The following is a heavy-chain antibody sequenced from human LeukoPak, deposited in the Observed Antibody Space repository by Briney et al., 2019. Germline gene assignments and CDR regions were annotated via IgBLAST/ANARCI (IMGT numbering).Heavy chain of an antibody. CDR1: GFTFSSYA. CDR3: AAKYSYSTEF. J-gene: IGHJ4*02. CDR2: ISSSGGST. V-gene: IGHV3-23*01. D-gene: IGHD5-18*01. Sequence: PGGSLRLSCAASGFTFSSYAMSWVRQAPGKGLEWVSAISSSGGSTYYADSVKGRFTISKDNSKNTLYLQMNSLRAEDTAVYYCAAKYSYSTEFWGQGTLVTVSS.